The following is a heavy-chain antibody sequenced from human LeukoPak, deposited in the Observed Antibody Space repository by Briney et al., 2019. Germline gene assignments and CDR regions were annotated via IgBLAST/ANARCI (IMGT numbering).Heavy chain of an antibody. CDR2: ISAYNGNT. V-gene: IGHV1-18*04. Sequence: ASVKVSCKASGYTFTGYYMHWVRQAPGQGLEWMGWISAYNGNTNYAQKLQGRVTMTTDTSTSTAYMELRSLRSDDTAVYYCARVQTYYFDYWGQGTLVTVSS. CDR1: GYTFTGYY. J-gene: IGHJ4*02. CDR3: ARVQTYYFDY.